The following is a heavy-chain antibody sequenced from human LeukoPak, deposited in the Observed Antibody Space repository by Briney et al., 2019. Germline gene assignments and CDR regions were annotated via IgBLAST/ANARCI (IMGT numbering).Heavy chain of an antibody. D-gene: IGHD3-22*01. Sequence: SQTLSLTCTVSGGSISSGSYYWCWIRQPAGKGLECIGSIYSSGTSNYNSSLKSRVTISVDTSKNQFFLKLSSVTAADTAVYYCARARYYDSRGYYSNDAVDIWGQGTMVTVSS. CDR3: ARARYYDSRGYYSNDAVDI. CDR2: IYSSGTS. CDR1: GGSISSGSYY. J-gene: IGHJ3*02. V-gene: IGHV4-61*02.